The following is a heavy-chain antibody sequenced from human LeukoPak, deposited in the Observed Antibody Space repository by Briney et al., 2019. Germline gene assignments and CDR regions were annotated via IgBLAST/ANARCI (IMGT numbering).Heavy chain of an antibody. CDR3: VRGVGGSSYLDY. V-gene: IGHV3-74*01. D-gene: IGHD3-16*01. J-gene: IGHJ4*02. Sequence: GGSLRLSCAASGFTFSDHWMHWVRQVPGKGLVWVSRIKTDGSWTNDADSVKGRFTISRDNAENTLYLQMNSLRVEDTAVYYCVRGVGGSSYLDYWGQVALVTVSS. CDR1: GFTFSDHW. CDR2: IKTDGSWT.